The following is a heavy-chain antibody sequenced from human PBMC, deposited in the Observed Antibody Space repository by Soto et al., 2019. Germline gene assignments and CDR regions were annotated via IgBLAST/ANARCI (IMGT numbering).Heavy chain of an antibody. D-gene: IGHD3-22*01. J-gene: IGHJ4*02. CDR2: INIYSGDA. Sequence: QVRLEQSGPAVKKTGASVKVSGKASGYTFPSHGISWVRQAPGQGLEWMGWINIYSGDANYAQSFQDRVTMTRDTATKTVYMEMRTLRSDATAVYYCARALYYYDNSGLAYWGQGTLVTVSS. CDR3: ARALYYYDNSGLAY. CDR1: GYTFPSHG. V-gene: IGHV1-18*01.